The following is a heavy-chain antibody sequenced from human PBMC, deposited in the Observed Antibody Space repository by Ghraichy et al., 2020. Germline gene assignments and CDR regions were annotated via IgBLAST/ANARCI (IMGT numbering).Heavy chain of an antibody. CDR2: IKQDGSEK. V-gene: IGHV3-7*04. CDR1: GFTFSSYW. J-gene: IGHJ3*02. CDR3: ARDFSVVVTADPDDAFDI. D-gene: IGHD2-21*02. Sequence: GGSLRLSCAASGFTFSSYWMSWVRQAPGKGLEWVANIKQDGSEKYYVDSVKGRFTISRDNAKNSLYLQMNSLRAEDTALYYCARDFSVVVTADPDDAFDIWGQGTMVTVSS.